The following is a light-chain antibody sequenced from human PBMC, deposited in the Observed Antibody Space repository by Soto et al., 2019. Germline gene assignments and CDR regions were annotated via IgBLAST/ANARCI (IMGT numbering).Light chain of an antibody. Sequence: QSALTQPASVSGSPGQSITISCTGTSSDVGSYNLVSWYQQHPGKAPKLMIYEVSKRPSGVSNRFSGSKSGNTASLTISGLQAEDEADYYCCSYAGSSYVFGTGTKLNVL. CDR1: SSDVGSYNL. J-gene: IGLJ1*01. CDR2: EVS. V-gene: IGLV2-23*02. CDR3: CSYAGSSYV.